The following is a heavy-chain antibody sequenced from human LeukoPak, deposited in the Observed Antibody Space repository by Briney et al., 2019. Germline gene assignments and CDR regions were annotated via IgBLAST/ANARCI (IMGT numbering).Heavy chain of an antibody. V-gene: IGHV4-61*02. J-gene: IGHJ4*02. D-gene: IGHD4-11*01. CDR1: GGSISSGSYY. Sequence: SETLSLTCTVSGGSISSGSYYWSWIRQPAGKGLEWIGRIYTSGSTNYNPSLKSRVTISVDTSKNQFSLKLSSVTAADTAVYYCARDSYSNSSPLGYWGQGTLVTVSS. CDR2: IYTSGST. CDR3: ARDSYSNSSPLGY.